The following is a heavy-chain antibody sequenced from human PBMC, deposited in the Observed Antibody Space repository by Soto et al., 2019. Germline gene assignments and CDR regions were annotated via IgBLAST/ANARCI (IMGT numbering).Heavy chain of an antibody. Sequence: QVQLVQSGAEVRKPGSSVKVSCRASGGTFSDFTVTWVRQAPGQGLEWMGGIIPILEATKYAQTFQDRVTFTADESTSTGFMELSSLRSEDTAVYFCATSYCGNECQPNRAFYYFGWDVWGPGTTVTVSS. CDR1: GGTFSDFT. CDR3: ATSYCGNECQPNRAFYYFGWDV. CDR2: IIPILEAT. D-gene: IGHD2-21*01. J-gene: IGHJ6*02. V-gene: IGHV1-69*01.